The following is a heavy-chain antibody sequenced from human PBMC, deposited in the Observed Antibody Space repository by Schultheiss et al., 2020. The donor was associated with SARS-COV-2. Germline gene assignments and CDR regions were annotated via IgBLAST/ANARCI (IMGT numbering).Heavy chain of an antibody. CDR3: ARGRSGADIVVVVAAYFDY. CDR2: IYYSGST. CDR1: GGSISSGGYY. J-gene: IGHJ4*02. V-gene: IGHV4-61*08. D-gene: IGHD2-15*01. Sequence: SETLSLTCTVSGGSISSGGYYWSWIRQPPGKGLEWIGYIYYSGSTNYNPSLKSRVTISVDTSKNQFSLKLSSVTAADTAVYYCARGRSGADIVVVVAAYFDYWGQGTLVTVSS.